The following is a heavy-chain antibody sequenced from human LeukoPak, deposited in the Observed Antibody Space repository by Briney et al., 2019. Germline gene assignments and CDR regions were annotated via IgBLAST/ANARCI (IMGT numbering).Heavy chain of an antibody. CDR2: ISWNSGSI. CDR1: GFTFSSYT. V-gene: IGHV3-9*01. D-gene: IGHD2-8*02. Sequence: PGGSLRLSCEASGFTFSSYTMNWVRQAPGKGLEWVSGISWNSGSIGYADSVKGRFTISRDNAKNSLYLQMNSLRAEDTALYYCAKDMFPLVPYYYYGMDVWGQGTTVTVSS. J-gene: IGHJ6*02. CDR3: AKDMFPLVPYYYYGMDV.